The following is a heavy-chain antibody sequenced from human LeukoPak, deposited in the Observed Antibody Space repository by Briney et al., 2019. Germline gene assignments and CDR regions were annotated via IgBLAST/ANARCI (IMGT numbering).Heavy chain of an antibody. Sequence: PGGSLRLSCAASGFTFSSYAMNWVRQAPGKGLEWVSAISGSGASTYYADSVKGRFTISRDNSKNTLYLQMNSLRAEDTAVYYCAKLVSSTTPGDYWGQGTLVTVSS. CDR1: GFTFSSYA. CDR3: AKLVSSTTPGDY. D-gene: IGHD2-2*01. V-gene: IGHV3-23*01. CDR2: ISGSGAST. J-gene: IGHJ4*02.